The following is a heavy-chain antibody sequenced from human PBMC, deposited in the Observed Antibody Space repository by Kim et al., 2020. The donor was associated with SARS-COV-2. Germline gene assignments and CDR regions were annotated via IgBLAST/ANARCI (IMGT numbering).Heavy chain of an antibody. J-gene: IGHJ6*02. CDR3: ARGPHCSSTSCYGWQRFRAAISGWDV. Sequence: SETLSLTCAVYGGSFSTYYWSWIRQPPGKGLEWIGEINHSGSTNYNPSLKSRVTISVDTSKNQFSLKLSSVTAADTAVYYCARGPHCSSTSCYGWQRFRAAISGWDVWGQGTTVTVSS. D-gene: IGHD2-2*01. CDR2: INHSGST. CDR1: GGSFSTYY. V-gene: IGHV4-34*01.